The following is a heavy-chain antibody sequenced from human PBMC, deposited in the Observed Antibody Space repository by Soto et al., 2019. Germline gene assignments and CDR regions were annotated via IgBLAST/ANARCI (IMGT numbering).Heavy chain of an antibody. Sequence: ASVKVSCKASGYTFTSYGISWVRQAPGQGLEWMGWISAYNGNTNYAQKLQGRVTMTTDTSTSTAYMELRSLRSDDTAVYYCAREYCTNGVCYVGYWGQGTLVTVSS. CDR2: ISAYNGNT. D-gene: IGHD2-8*01. J-gene: IGHJ4*02. CDR3: AREYCTNGVCYVGY. CDR1: GYTFTSYG. V-gene: IGHV1-18*01.